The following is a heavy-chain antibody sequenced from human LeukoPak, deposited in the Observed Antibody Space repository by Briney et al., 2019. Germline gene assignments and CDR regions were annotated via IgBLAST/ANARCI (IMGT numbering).Heavy chain of an antibody. J-gene: IGHJ6*04. CDR3: AELGITMIGGV. Sequence: GGSLTLPCTASGFPLSSNYMSWLPKAPGKGLQWLTDIYSGGNTDYADSVKGRFTISRDNAKNALYLQMNSLRAEDTAVYYCAELGITMIGGVWGKGTTVTISS. CDR2: IYSGGNT. V-gene: IGHV3-53*01. D-gene: IGHD3-10*02. CDR1: GFPLSSNY.